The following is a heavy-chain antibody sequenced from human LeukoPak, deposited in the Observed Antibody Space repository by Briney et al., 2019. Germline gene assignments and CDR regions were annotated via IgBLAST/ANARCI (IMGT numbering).Heavy chain of an antibody. V-gene: IGHV1-69*05. J-gene: IGHJ3*02. CDR3: ARLALTKDAFDI. D-gene: IGHD3-9*01. CDR1: GGTFSSYA. Sequence: SVKVSCKASGGTFSSYAISWVRQAPGQGLEWMGGIIPIFGTANYAQKFQGRVTITTDESTSTAYMELSSLRSEDTAVYYCARLALTKDAFDIWGQGTMVTVSS. CDR2: IIPIFGTA.